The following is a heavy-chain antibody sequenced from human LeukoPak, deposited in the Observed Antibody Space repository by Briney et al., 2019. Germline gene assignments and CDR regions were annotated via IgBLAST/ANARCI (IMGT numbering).Heavy chain of an antibody. CDR1: GVTVGNNY. J-gene: IGHJ4*02. V-gene: IGHV3-66*01. Sequence: GGSLRLSCAASGVTVGNNYMIWVRQAPGKGLEWVSRIYSGGATNYADSVKGRFTISRDGSKNTLFLQLNSLRAEDTAVYYCARDPSAVALGTYGWGQGTLVTVSS. CDR3: ARDPSAVALGTYG. D-gene: IGHD6-13*01. CDR2: IYSGGAT.